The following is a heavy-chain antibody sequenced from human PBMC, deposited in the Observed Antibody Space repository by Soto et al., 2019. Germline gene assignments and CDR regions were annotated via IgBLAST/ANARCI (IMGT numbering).Heavy chain of an antibody. V-gene: IGHV4-30-2*01. CDR2: IYHSGST. J-gene: IGHJ4*02. CDR3: ARGDYDILTGYPTTYYFDY. D-gene: IGHD3-9*01. CDR1: GGSISSGGYS. Sequence: SETLSLTCAVSGGSISSGGYSWSWIRQPPGKGLEWIGYIYHSGSTYYNPSLKSRVTISVDRSKNQFSLKLSSVTAADTAVYYCARGDYDILTGYPTTYYFDYWGQGTLVTVSS.